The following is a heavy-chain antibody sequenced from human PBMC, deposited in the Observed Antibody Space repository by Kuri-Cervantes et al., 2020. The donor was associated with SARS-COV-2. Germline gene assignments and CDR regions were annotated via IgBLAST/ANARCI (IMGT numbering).Heavy chain of an antibody. CDR2: IYYSGST. J-gene: IGHJ5*02. D-gene: IGHD4-23*01. V-gene: IGHV4-39*07. CDR3: AREDYGGNSGGFDP. Sequence: GSLRLSCTVSGGSISSSSYYWGWIRQPPGKGLEWIGSIYYSGSTYYNPSLESRVTISVDTSKNQFSLKLSSVTAADTAVYYCAREDYGGNSGGFDPWGQGTLVTVSS. CDR1: GGSISSSSYY.